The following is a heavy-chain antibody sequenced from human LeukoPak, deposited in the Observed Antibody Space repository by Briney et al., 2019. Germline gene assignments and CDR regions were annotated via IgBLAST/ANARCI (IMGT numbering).Heavy chain of an antibody. CDR2: IYYSGST. Sequence: SETLSLTCTVSGGSISSYYWSWIRQPPGKGLEWIGYIYYSGSTNYNPSLKGRVIISVDTSNNQFSLKLTSATAADTAIYYCARDSYGYNWQGSFDIWGRGTVVPV. D-gene: IGHD5-24*01. CDR1: GGSISSYY. CDR3: ARDSYGYNWQGSFDI. V-gene: IGHV4-59*12. J-gene: IGHJ3*02.